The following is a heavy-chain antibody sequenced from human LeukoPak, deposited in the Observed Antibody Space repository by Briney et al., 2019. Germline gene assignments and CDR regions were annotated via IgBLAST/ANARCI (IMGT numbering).Heavy chain of an antibody. CDR3: ATGSRTEGGFDY. V-gene: IGHV1-24*01. J-gene: IGHJ4*02. CDR1: GYTLTELS. Sequence: GASVTVSCKISGYTLTELSMHWVRQAPGKGREWMGGFDPEDRQPIYAQKFQGRVTMTEDTSTDPAYMELSSLRSEDTAVYYCATGSRTEGGFDYWGQGTLVTVSS. D-gene: IGHD1-1*01. CDR2: FDPEDRQP.